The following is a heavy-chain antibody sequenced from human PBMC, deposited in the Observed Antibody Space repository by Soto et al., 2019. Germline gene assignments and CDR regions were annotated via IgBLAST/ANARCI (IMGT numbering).Heavy chain of an antibody. Sequence: QVQLVESGGGVVQPGRSLRLSCAASGFPFTTYGIHWVREGPGKGLEWVAVISYDGSNKYYADSVKGRFTISRDNSKNMLYLQMNSLRPEDTALYYCVGGQYYFDYRGQGTLVTVSS. J-gene: IGHJ4*02. CDR1: GFPFTTYG. D-gene: IGHD3-10*01. V-gene: IGHV3-30*03. CDR3: VGGQYYFDY. CDR2: ISYDGSNK.